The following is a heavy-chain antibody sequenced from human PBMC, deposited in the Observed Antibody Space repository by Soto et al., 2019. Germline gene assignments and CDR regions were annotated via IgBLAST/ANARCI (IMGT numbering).Heavy chain of an antibody. J-gene: IGHJ4*02. Sequence: GGSLRLSCAASGFIFGNHGMTWVGQALGRALEWVSTINANAIDTHYADSVKCRFTISRDNSKSTLDLQINSLRAEDTAIYYCVSWVSAHFDFWGPGTLVTVSS. D-gene: IGHD2-8*01. CDR3: VSWVSAHFDF. CDR2: INANAIDT. CDR1: GFIFGNHG. V-gene: IGHV3-23*01.